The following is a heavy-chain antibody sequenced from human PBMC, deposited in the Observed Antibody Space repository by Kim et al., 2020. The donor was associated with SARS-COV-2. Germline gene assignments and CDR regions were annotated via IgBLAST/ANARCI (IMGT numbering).Heavy chain of an antibody. V-gene: IGHV1-18*01. D-gene: IGHD3-16*01. Sequence: ASVKVSCKASGYTFTSYGISWVRQAPGQGLEWMGWISAYNGNTNYAQKLQGRVTMTTDTSTSTAYMELRSLRSDDTAVYYCARVLRGFGPPSDDYWGQGTLVTVSS. CDR1: GYTFTSYG. CDR3: ARVLRGFGPPSDDY. J-gene: IGHJ4*02. CDR2: ISAYNGNT.